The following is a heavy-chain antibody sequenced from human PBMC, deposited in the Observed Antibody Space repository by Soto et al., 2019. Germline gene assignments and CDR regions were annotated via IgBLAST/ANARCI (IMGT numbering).Heavy chain of an antibody. D-gene: IGHD2-21*01. J-gene: IGHJ2*01. Sequence: QVELQQSGPGVVKPSETLSLTCSVSGASISKTSSYWGWIRQAPGKGLEWIGSINYSGTDYYSPSLRSGIASSVETTADKFSLRLMSGPAADTAFYYCWPRVNIPPCYFDLWGR. CDR3: WPRVNIPPCYFDL. CDR1: GASISKTSSY. V-gene: IGHV4-39*01. CDR2: INYSGTD.